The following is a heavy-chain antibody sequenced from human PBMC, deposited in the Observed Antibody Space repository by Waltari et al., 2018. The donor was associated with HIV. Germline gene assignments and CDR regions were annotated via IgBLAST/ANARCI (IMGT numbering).Heavy chain of an antibody. Sequence: EVQLLESGGGLVQPGGSLRLSCAASGLTFSPNALSWVRQAPGKGLEWVSSISGICSSTYYADSIEGRFTISRDNSKNTLYLQMNSLRAEDTAAYYCAKVPQYISSSIYYYGMDVWGQGTTVTVSS. CDR1: GLTFSPNA. CDR2: ISGICSST. D-gene: IGHD6-6*01. J-gene: IGHJ6*02. CDR3: AKVPQYISSSIYYYGMDV. V-gene: IGHV3-23*01.